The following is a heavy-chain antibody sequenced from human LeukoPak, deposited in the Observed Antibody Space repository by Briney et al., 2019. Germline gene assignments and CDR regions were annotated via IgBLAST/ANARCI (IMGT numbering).Heavy chain of an antibody. CDR3: ARGSITIFGVVKTSWFDP. CDR1: GYTFTSYY. D-gene: IGHD3-3*01. V-gene: IGHV1-46*01. CDR2: INPSGGST. J-gene: IGHJ5*02. Sequence: ASVTVSCTASGYTFTSYYMHWVRQAPGQGLEWMGIINPSGGSTSYAQKFQGRVTMTRDTSTSTVYMELSSLRSEDTAVYYCARGSITIFGVVKTSWFDPWGQGTLVTVSS.